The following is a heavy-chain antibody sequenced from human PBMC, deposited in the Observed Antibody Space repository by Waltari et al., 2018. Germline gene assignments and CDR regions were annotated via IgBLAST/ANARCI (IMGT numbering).Heavy chain of an antibody. Sequence: QVQLVQSGAEVKKPGASVKVSCKASGYTFTGYYMHWVRQAPGQGLEWMGWINPKVGGTSYAQKFQGRVTRTRVTSISTAYMELSRLRSDDTAVYYCARPYSGSQEAFDIWGQGTMVTVSS. V-gene: IGHV1-2*02. CDR3: ARPYSGSQEAFDI. J-gene: IGHJ3*02. CDR1: GYTFTGYY. D-gene: IGHD1-26*01. CDR2: INPKVGGT.